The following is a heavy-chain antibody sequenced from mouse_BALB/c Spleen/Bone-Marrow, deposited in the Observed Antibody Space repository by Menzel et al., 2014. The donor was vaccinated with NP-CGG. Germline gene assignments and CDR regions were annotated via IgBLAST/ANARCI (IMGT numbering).Heavy chain of an antibody. D-gene: IGHD2-1*01. CDR3: ARTGNLAWFVY. CDR1: GYAFSSYW. V-gene: IGHV1-80*01. J-gene: IGHJ3*01. Sequence: QVQLKQSGAELVRPGSSVKISCKASGYAFSSYWMNWVKQRPGQGLEWIGQIYPGDGDTNYNGKFKGKATLTADKSSSTAYMQLSSLTSEDSAVYFCARTGNLAWFVYWGQGTMVTVSA. CDR2: IYPGDGDT.